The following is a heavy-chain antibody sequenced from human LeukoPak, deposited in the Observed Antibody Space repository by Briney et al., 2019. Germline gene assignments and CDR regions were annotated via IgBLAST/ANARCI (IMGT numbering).Heavy chain of an antibody. V-gene: IGHV4-4*07. CDR2: IYTSGST. CDR1: GGSISSYY. D-gene: IGHD4-23*01. CDR3: ARYIAGGGNRPGGVHYYYYYMDV. J-gene: IGHJ6*03. Sequence: PSETLSLTCTVSGGSISSYYWSWIRQPAGKGLEWIGRIYTSGSTNYNPSLKSRVTMSVDTSKNQFSLKLSSVTAADTAVYYCARYIAGGGNRPGGVHYYYYYMDVWGKGTTVTVSS.